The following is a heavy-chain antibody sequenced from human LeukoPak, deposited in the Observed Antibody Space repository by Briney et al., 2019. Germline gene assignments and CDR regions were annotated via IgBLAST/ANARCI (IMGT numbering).Heavy chain of an antibody. D-gene: IGHD6-13*01. J-gene: IGHJ4*02. CDR1: GFTVSSNY. CDR3: AREGSIAAAAAPYFDY. Sequence: PGGSLGLSCAASGFTVSSNYMSWVRQAPGKGLEWVSVIYSGGSTYYADSVKGRFTLSRDNSKNTLYLQMNSLRAEDTAVYYCAREGSIAAAAAPYFDYWGQGTLVTVSS. CDR2: IYSGGST. V-gene: IGHV3-66*02.